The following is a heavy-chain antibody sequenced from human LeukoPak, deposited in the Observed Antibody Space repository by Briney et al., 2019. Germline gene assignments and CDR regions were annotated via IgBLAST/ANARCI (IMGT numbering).Heavy chain of an antibody. CDR2: VSYDGSNK. Sequence: GGSLRLSCAASGFTFSSFGMHWVRQAPGKGLEWVAVVSYDGSNKYYADSVKGRFTISRDNSKNTLYLQMNSLRAEDTAVYYCAKDNNFSDSSTYYPNFQHWGQGTLVNVSS. D-gene: IGHD3-22*01. J-gene: IGHJ1*01. CDR3: AKDNNFSDSSTYYPNFQH. V-gene: IGHV3-30*18. CDR1: GFTFSSFG.